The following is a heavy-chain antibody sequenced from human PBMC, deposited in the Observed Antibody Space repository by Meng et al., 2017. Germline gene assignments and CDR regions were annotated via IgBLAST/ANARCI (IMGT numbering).Heavy chain of an antibody. V-gene: IGHV4-34*01. CDR1: GGSFSGYY. J-gene: IGHJ4*02. CDR2: INHSGST. Sequence: SETLSLTCAVYGGSFSGYYWSWIRQPPGKGLEWIGEINHSGSTNYNPSLKSRVTISVDTSKNQFSLKLSSVTAADTAVYYCASFSVGERQFDYWGQGTRVTGSS. CDR3: ASFSVGERQFDY. D-gene: IGHD1-1*01.